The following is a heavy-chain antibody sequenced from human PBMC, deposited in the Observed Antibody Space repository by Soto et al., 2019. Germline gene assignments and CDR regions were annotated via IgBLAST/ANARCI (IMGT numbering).Heavy chain of an antibody. J-gene: IGHJ6*04. V-gene: IGHV3-11*06. CDR1: GFTFSDYY. Sequence: PGESLRLSCSASGFTFSDYYMSWIRQAPGKGLEWVSYISSSSSYTNYADSVKGRFTISRDNAKNSLYLQMNSLRAEDTAVYYCACGSMVRGPIPPVDYYGIDVWGKGTTVTVSS. CDR3: ACGSMVRGPIPPVDYYGIDV. CDR2: ISSSSSYT. D-gene: IGHD3-10*01.